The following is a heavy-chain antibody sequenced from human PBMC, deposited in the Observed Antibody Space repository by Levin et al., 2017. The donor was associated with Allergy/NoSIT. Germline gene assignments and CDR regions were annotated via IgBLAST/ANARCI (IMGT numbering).Heavy chain of an antibody. CDR1: GFTFSIYA. J-gene: IGHJ4*02. V-gene: IGHV3-23*01. Sequence: GGSLRLSCVASGFTFSIYAMNWVRQAPGKGLEWVSGISGSGGKTYYADSVKGRFTISRYNSQNTLYLQMNNLRVEDTAVYYCAKKDPEDGGGDWGQGTLVTLS. D-gene: IGHD2-21*01. CDR2: ISGSGGKT. CDR3: AKKDPEDGGGD.